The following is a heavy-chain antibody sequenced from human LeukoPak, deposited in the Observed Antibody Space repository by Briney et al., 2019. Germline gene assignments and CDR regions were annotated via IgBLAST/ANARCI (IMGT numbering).Heavy chain of an antibody. CDR2: ISSSSSYI. J-gene: IGHJ4*02. Sequence: GGSLRLSCAASGFTFSSYNMNWVRQAPGKGLEWVSSISSSSSYIYYADSVKGRFTISRDNAKNSLYLQMNSLRAEDTAVYYCARGGGYCSGGSCPKFDYWGQGNLVTVSS. D-gene: IGHD2-15*01. CDR1: GFTFSSYN. CDR3: ARGGGYCSGGSCPKFDY. V-gene: IGHV3-21*01.